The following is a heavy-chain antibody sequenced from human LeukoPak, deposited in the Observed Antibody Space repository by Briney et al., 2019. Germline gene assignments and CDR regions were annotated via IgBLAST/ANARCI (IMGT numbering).Heavy chain of an antibody. CDR1: GYTFTGYY. V-gene: IGHV1-2*02. D-gene: IGHD2-15*01. Sequence: ASVKVSCKASGYTFTGYYMHWVRQAPGQGLEWMGWINPNSGGTNYAQKFQGRVTMTRDTSISTAYMELSRLRPDDTAVYYCARDRAVVVVAATGWFDPWGEGSLVTVS. CDR3: ARDRAVVVVAATGWFDP. J-gene: IGHJ5*02. CDR2: INPNSGGT.